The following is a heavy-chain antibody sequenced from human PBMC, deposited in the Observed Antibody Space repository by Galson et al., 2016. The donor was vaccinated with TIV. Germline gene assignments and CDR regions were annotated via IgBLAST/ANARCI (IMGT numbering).Heavy chain of an antibody. Sequence: SLRLSCAASGLTFSSSSLNWVRQAPGKGLEWVSYISGIGSPTDYADSVKGRFTISRDNTKNSVYVQMNSLRVEDTAIYYCVTDKDWAFDYWGQGPLVTVSS. V-gene: IGHV3-48*04. J-gene: IGHJ4*02. D-gene: IGHD3-9*01. CDR1: GLTFSSSS. CDR2: ISGIGSPT. CDR3: VTDKDWAFDY.